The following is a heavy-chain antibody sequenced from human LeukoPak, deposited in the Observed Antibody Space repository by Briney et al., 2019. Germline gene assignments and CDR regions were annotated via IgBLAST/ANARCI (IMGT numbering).Heavy chain of an antibody. J-gene: IGHJ4*02. CDR3: AKDRPNHYDSSGHYYRRDGDY. D-gene: IGHD3-22*01. Sequence: GGSLRLSCAASGFTFSSYAMSWVRQAPGKGLEWVSSVSGSGGYTYYAGSVKGRFTISRDNSKNTLYLQMNSLRAEDTAIYYCAKDRPNHYDSSGHYYRRDGDYWGQGTLVTVSS. V-gene: IGHV3-23*01. CDR2: VSGSGGYT. CDR1: GFTFSSYA.